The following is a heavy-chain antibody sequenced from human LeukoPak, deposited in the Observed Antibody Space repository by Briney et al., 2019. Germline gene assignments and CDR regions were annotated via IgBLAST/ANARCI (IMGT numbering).Heavy chain of an antibody. J-gene: IGHJ6*03. CDR3: ARSGLYYYYMDV. CDR1: GYTFTGYY. V-gene: IGHV1-2*02. Sequence: ASVKVSCKASGYTFTGYYMHWVRQAPGQGLEWMGWINPNSGGTNYAQKFQGRVTMTRDTSISTAYMELSSLRSEDTAVYYCARSGLYYYYMDVWGKGTTVTVSS. CDR2: INPNSGGT. D-gene: IGHD3-3*01.